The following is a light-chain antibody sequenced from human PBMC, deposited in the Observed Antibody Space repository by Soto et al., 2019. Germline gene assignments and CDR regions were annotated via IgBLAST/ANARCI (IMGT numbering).Light chain of an antibody. V-gene: IGLV2-11*01. CDR3: CSYAGSYTWV. Sequence: QAVVTQPRSVSGSPGQSVTISCTGTSSDVGGYNYVSWYQQHPGKAPKLMIYDVSKRPSGVPDRFSGSKSANTASLTISGLQAEDEADYYCCSYAGSYTWVFGGGTKLTVL. J-gene: IGLJ3*02. CDR2: DVS. CDR1: SSDVGGYNY.